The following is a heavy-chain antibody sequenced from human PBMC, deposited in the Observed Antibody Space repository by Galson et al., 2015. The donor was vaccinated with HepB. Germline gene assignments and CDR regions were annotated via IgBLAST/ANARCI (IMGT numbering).Heavy chain of an antibody. CDR3: TRMGDFSGYSSK. D-gene: IGHD5-12*01. CDR2: IRSKGNDYAT. V-gene: IGHV3-73*01. J-gene: IGHJ4*02. CDR1: GFTFSGSA. Sequence: LRLSCAASGFTFSGSAIHWVRQASGKGPEWVGRIRSKGNDYATSYVESLKGRFTISRDDSRNMAYLHMKSLKTEDTAVYYCTRMGDFSGYSSKWGQGTLVAVSS.